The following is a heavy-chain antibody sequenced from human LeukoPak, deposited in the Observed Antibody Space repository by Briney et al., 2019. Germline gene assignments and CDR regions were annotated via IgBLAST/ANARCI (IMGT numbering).Heavy chain of an antibody. CDR2: ISSTSTFI. CDR3: ARDYFDSSDYPQTYYYYYMDV. J-gene: IGHJ6*03. D-gene: IGHD3-22*01. Sequence: PGGSLRLSCAASGFTFSRDSMNWVRQAPGKGLEWVASISSTSTFIYSADSVKGRFTISRDTDSLFLQMNSLRAEDTAIYYCARDYFDSSDYPQTYYYYYMDVWGKGTTVTVSS. V-gene: IGHV3-21*01. CDR1: GFTFSRDS.